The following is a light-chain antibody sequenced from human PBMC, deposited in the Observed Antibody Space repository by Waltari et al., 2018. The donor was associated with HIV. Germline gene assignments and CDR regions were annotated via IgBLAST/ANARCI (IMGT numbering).Light chain of an antibody. Sequence: QSILTQPPSVSGAPGQRVTISCTGSSSNLGAGFDVHWYQQLPGTAPKLLIYGDNSRPSGVPDRFFGSKSGSSASLAITGLQAEDEADYYCQSYDSSLSGSLVFGGGTKLTVL. V-gene: IGLV1-40*01. CDR3: QSYDSSLSGSLV. CDR1: SSNLGAGFD. J-gene: IGLJ2*01. CDR2: GDN.